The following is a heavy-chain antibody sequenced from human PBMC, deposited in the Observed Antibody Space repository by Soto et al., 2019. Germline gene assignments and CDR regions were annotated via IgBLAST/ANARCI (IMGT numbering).Heavy chain of an antibody. CDR3: AKHGGYDSDAFDI. D-gene: IGHD5-12*01. Sequence: SETLSLTCTVSGGSISSSSYYWGWISQPPGKGLEWIGSIYYSGSTYYNPSLKSRVTISVDTSKNQFSLKLSSVTAADTAVYYCAKHGGYDSDAFDIWGQGTMVTVSS. J-gene: IGHJ3*02. CDR2: IYYSGST. CDR1: GGSISSSSYY. V-gene: IGHV4-39*01.